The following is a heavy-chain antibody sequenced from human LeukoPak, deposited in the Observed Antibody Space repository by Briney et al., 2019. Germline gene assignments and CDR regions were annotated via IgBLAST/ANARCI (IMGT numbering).Heavy chain of an antibody. Sequence: NSSETLSLTCTVSGGSISSYYWSWIRQPPGKGLEWIGRIYTSGSTNYNPSLKSRVTMSVDTSKNQFSLKLSSVTAADTAVYYCARQYSSSPKDGDYFDYWGQGTLVTVSS. J-gene: IGHJ4*02. V-gene: IGHV4-4*07. CDR1: GGSISSYY. CDR3: ARQYSSSPKDGDYFDY. CDR2: IYTSGST. D-gene: IGHD6-6*01.